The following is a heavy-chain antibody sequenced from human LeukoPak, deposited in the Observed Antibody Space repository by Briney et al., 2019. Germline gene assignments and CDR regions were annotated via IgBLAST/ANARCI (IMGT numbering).Heavy chain of an antibody. CDR2: ISGSAYST. J-gene: IGHJ3*02. Sequence: GGSLRLSCAVSGITFRDYAMTWVRQAPGKGLEWVSAISGSAYSTSYADSVKGRFTISRDNSKNTLYLQMNSLRAEDTAIYYCARNTSGFKLGDAFDIWGQGTMVTVSS. D-gene: IGHD3-22*01. CDR3: ARNTSGFKLGDAFDI. V-gene: IGHV3-23*01. CDR1: GITFRDYA.